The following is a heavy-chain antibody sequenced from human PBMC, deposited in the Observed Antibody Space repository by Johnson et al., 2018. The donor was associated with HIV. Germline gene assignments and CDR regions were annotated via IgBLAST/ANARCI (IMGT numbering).Heavy chain of an antibody. V-gene: IGHV3-7*01. J-gene: IGHJ3*02. Sequence: VPLVESGGGLVPPGGSLRLSCAASGFTFSSYWMSWVRQAPGKGLEWVANIKQDGSEKYYGDSVKGRFTISRDNSKNTLYLQMNSLRAGDTAVYYCARGGAGIGTDDAFDIWGQGTMVTVSS. CDR1: GFTFSSYW. CDR2: IKQDGSEK. D-gene: IGHD1-14*01. CDR3: ARGGAGIGTDDAFDI.